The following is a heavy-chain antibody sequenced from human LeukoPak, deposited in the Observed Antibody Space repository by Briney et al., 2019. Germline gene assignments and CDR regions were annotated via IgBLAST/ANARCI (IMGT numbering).Heavy chain of an antibody. V-gene: IGHV3-48*03. CDR2: ISSSSGSTI. Sequence: GGSLRLSCAASGFTFSSYEMNWVRQAPGKGLEWVSYISSSSGSTIYYADSVKGRFTISRDNAKNSLYLQMNSLRAEDTAVYYCARNFDTTVTTEFDYWGQGTLVTVSS. D-gene: IGHD4-17*01. J-gene: IGHJ4*02. CDR3: ARNFDTTVTTEFDY. CDR1: GFTFSSYE.